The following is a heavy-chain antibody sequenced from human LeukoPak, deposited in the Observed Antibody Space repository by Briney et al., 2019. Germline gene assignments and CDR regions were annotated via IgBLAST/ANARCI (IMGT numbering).Heavy chain of an antibody. J-gene: IGHJ4*02. V-gene: IGHV4-34*01. CDR1: GGSFSGYY. Sequence: SETLSLTCAVYGGSFSGYYWSWIRQPPGKGLEWVGEINHSGSTNYNPSLKSRVTISVDTSKNQFSLKLSSVTAADTAVYYCARVIRFGEMYFDYWGQGTLVTVSS. CDR3: ARVIRFGEMYFDY. D-gene: IGHD3-10*01. CDR2: INHSGST.